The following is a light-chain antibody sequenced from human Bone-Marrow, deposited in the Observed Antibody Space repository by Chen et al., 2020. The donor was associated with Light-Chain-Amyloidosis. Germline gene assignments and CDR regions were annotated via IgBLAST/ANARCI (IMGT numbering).Light chain of an antibody. CDR3: AAWDNGLSGYV. Sequence: QSVLTQPPSASGTPGQRVTISCSGSSPNIESNYVYWYQQLPGTAPKLLIYGNNPRPSGVPDRFSGSKSGTSASLAISGLRSEDEADYYCAAWDNGLSGYVFGTGTKVTVL. CDR2: GNN. V-gene: IGLV1-47*01. J-gene: IGLJ1*01. CDR1: SPNIESNY.